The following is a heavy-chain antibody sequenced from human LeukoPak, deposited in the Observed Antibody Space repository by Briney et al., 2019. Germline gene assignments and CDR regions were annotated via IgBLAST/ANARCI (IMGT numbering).Heavy chain of an antibody. J-gene: IGHJ4*02. CDR1: GYTFTSYG. V-gene: IGHV1-18*01. CDR3: ARGPIAAAGDY. D-gene: IGHD6-13*01. Sequence: ASVKVSCKASGYTFTSYGITWVRQAPGQGLEWMGWINANNGNTNYAQNHQGRVTKTRDTSTSTAYMELRSLRSDDTAVYYCARGPIAAAGDYLGQGTLVTVSS. CDR2: INANNGNT.